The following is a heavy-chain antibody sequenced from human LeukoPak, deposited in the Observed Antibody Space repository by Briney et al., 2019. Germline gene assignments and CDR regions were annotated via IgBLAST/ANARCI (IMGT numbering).Heavy chain of an antibody. J-gene: IGHJ4*02. D-gene: IGHD3-22*01. CDR1: GYTFTGYY. CDR2: INPNSGGT. V-gene: IGHV1-2*02. Sequence: ASVKVSCKASGYTFTGYYMHWVRQAPGQGLEWMGWINPNSGGTNYAQKFQGRVTMTRDTSISTAYMELSRLRSDDTAVYYCAREAHYDSSGYYYLFGYWGQGTLVTVSS. CDR3: AREAHYDSSGYYYLFGY.